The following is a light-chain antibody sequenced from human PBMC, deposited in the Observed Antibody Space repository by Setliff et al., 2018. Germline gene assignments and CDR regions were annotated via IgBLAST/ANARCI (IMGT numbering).Light chain of an antibody. J-gene: IGLJ3*02. CDR3: ATWDDSLSAWV. CDR1: DSNIGESY. Sequence: QSALTQPPSMSATPGQRVIISCSGSDSNIGESYVYWFQQLPGMAPKLLIYRNSQRPSGVPDRFSGSKSGTSASLAISDLRSEDEADYYCATWDDSLSAWVFGGGTKVTVL. CDR2: RNS. V-gene: IGLV1-47*01.